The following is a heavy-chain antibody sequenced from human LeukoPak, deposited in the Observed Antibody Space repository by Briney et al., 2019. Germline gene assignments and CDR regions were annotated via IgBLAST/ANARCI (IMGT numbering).Heavy chain of an antibody. J-gene: IGHJ3*02. D-gene: IGHD3-10*01. CDR3: ARGLADYYGSGSVAFDI. CDR1: GYTFTNYG. V-gene: IGHV1-18*01. Sequence: ASVKVSCKASGYTFTNYGINWVRQAPGQGLEWMGWISAYSGNTNYAQRFQGRVTMTTDTSTSTAYMELRSLRSEDTAVYYCARGLADYYGSGSVAFDIWGQGTMVTVSS. CDR2: ISAYSGNT.